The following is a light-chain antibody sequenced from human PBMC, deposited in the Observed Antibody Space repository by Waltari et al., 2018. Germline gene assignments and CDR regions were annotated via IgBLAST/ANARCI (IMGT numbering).Light chain of an antibody. Sequence: QSALTQPASVSGSPGQSTTISCTGPTGDAWPHNLVSWYQQHQGKAPQLIIFEGTKRPSGVSNRFFASKSGNTASLTISGLQADDEADYHCCSYVSNTYVFGTGTKVTVL. CDR1: TGDAWPHNL. CDR2: EGT. V-gene: IGLV2-23*01. J-gene: IGLJ1*01. CDR3: CSYVSNTYV.